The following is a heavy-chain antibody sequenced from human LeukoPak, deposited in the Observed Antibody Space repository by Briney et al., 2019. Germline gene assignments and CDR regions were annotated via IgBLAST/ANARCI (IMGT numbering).Heavy chain of an antibody. CDR1: GGSFSGYY. J-gene: IGHJ4*02. D-gene: IGHD5-18*01. V-gene: IGHV4-34*01. Sequence: SETPPLTCAVYGGSFSGYYWSWIRQPPGKGLEWIGEINHSGSTNYNPSLKSRVTMSVDTSKNQFSLKLNSVTPADTAVYYCARDGYGPTDYWGKGSLVTVSS. CDR2: INHSGST. CDR3: ARDGYGPTDY.